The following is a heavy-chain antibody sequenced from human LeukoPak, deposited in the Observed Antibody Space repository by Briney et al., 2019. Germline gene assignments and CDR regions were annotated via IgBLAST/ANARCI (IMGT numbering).Heavy chain of an antibody. D-gene: IGHD4-11*01. V-gene: IGHV4-34*01. J-gene: IGHJ3*02. Sequence: SETLSLTCAVYGGSFSGYYWSWIRQPPGRGLEWIGEINHSGSTNYNPSLKSRVTISVDTSKNQFSLKLSSVTAADTAVYYRAHHDYYAFDIWGQGTMVTVSS. CDR1: GGSFSGYY. CDR2: INHSGST. CDR3: AHHDYYAFDI.